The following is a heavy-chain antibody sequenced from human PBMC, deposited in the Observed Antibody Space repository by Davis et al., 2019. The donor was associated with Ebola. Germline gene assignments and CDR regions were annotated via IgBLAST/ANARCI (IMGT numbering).Heavy chain of an antibody. D-gene: IGHD1-26*01. CDR2: ISAYNGNT. J-gene: IGHJ5*02. Sequence: ASVKVSCKAPSYTFTSYGISWVRQAPGQGLEWMGWISAYNGNTNYAQKLQGRVTMTTDTSRSTAYMELRSLRSDDTAVYYCAREAGATTRVYESWGQGTLVTVSS. V-gene: IGHV1-18*01. CDR3: AREAGATTRVYES. CDR1: SYTFTSYG.